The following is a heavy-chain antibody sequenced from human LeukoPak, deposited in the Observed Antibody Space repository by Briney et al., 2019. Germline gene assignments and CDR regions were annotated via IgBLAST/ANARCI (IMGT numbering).Heavy chain of an antibody. D-gene: IGHD1-26*01. CDR3: ARGGIITSYAFEI. CDR1: GFTFSSYA. CDR2: ISTTSSYI. V-gene: IGHV3-21*01. J-gene: IGHJ3*02. Sequence: GGSLRLSCAASGFTFSSYAMSWVRQAPGKGLEWVSCISTTSSYIFYADSVRGRFTISRDNAKNSLYLQMDSLRAEDTAVYYCARGGIITSYAFEIWGQGTMVTVSS.